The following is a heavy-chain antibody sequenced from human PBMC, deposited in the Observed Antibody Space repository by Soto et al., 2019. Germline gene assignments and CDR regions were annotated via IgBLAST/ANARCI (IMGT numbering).Heavy chain of an antibody. V-gene: IGHV1-3*01. D-gene: IGHD4-17*01. Sequence: QVQLVQSGAEGKKPGASVKVSCRASKYTFTTYAIHWLRQAPVQRLEWMGWINGANGNTKYSQKFQGRVTIAGNTCETTASMELTGFRSDNTAVYYCARRGTKVFPKDWFGPWGRGTLVTVSS. CDR2: INGANGNT. CDR1: KYTFTTYA. J-gene: IGHJ5*02. CDR3: ARRGTKVFPKDWFGP.